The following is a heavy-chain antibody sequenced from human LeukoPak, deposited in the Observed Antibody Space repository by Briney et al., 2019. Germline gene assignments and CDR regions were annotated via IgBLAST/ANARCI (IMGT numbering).Heavy chain of an antibody. Sequence: ASVKVSRKASGYTFTSYYMHWVRQAPGQGLEWMGIINPSGGSTSYAQKFQGRVTMTRDTSTSTVYMELSSLRSEDTAVYYCARDIDGGMYSSGSFDPWGQGTLVTASS. CDR3: ARDIDGGMYSSGSFDP. D-gene: IGHD6-19*01. V-gene: IGHV1-46*01. CDR1: GYTFTSYY. CDR2: INPSGGST. J-gene: IGHJ5*02.